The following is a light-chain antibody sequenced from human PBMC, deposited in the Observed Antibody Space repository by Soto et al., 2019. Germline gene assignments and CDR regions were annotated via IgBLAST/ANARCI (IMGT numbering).Light chain of an antibody. CDR1: QGVANY. Sequence: DIQLTQSPSFLSASVGDRVIITCRASQGVANYFAWYQQKPGKAPKLLIYAASTLESGVPSRFSGSGSGTEFTLTISSLQPDAFATYYCQQYNSYSFGQGTKVDIK. CDR2: AAS. CDR3: QQYNSYS. J-gene: IGKJ1*01. V-gene: IGKV1-9*01.